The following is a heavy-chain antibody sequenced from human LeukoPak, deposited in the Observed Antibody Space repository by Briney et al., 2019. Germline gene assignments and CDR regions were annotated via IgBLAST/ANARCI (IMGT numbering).Heavy chain of an antibody. V-gene: IGHV1-3*01. CDR2: INAGNGNT. J-gene: IGHJ4*02. Sequence: ASVKVSCKASGYTFTSYAMHWVRQAPGQRLEWMGWINAGNGNTKYSQKFQGRVTITRDTSASTAYMELSSLRSEDTAVYYCARTWYYYDSSGYMHPFDYWGQGTLVTVSS. D-gene: IGHD3-22*01. CDR3: ARTWYYYDSSGYMHPFDY. CDR1: GYTFTSYA.